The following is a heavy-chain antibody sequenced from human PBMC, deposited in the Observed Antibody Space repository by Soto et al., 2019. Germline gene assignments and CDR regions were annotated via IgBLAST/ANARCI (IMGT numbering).Heavy chain of an antibody. V-gene: IGHV3-7*02. D-gene: IGHD4-4*01. CDR1: GFNFGYFW. CDR2: INQDGTKK. J-gene: IGHJ5*02. Sequence: PGGSLRLSCATSGFNFGYFWLNWIRQAPGRGLEWVANINQDGTKKNYVDSVKGRFTISRDNAQKSLYLQMNNLRTEDTAMYYYPSGNSPSSTWGQGTLVTVSS. CDR3: PSGNSPSST.